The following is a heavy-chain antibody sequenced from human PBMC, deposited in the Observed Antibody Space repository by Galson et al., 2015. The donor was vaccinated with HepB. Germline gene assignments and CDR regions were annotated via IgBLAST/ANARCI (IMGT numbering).Heavy chain of an antibody. D-gene: IGHD3-3*01. CDR1: GFTFSSYA. Sequence: SLRLSCAASGFTFSSYAMHWVRQAPGKGLEWVAVISYDGSNKYYADSVKGRFTISRDNSKNTLYLQMNSLRAEDTAAYYCARDGDFWSGSYYYYGMDVWGQGTTVTVSS. CDR2: ISYDGSNK. V-gene: IGHV3-30-3*01. J-gene: IGHJ6*02. CDR3: ARDGDFWSGSYYYYGMDV.